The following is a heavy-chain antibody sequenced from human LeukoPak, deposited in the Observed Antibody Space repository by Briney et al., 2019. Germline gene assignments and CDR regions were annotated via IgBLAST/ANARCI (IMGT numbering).Heavy chain of an antibody. CDR3: ARSGIVATIGEDYYYYGMDV. V-gene: IGHV1-69*13. J-gene: IGHJ6*04. CDR1: GGTFSSYA. Sequence: SVKLSCKASGGTFSSYAISWVRQAPGQGLEWMGGIIPIFGTANYAQKFQGRVTITADESTSTAYMELSSLRSEDTAVYYCARSGIVATIGEDYYYYGMDVWGKGTTVTVSS. CDR2: IIPIFGTA. D-gene: IGHD5-12*01.